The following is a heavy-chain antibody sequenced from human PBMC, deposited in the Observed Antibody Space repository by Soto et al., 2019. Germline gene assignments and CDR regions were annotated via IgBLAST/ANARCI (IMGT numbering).Heavy chain of an antibody. Sequence: EVQLVESGGGLVQPGRSLRLSCAASGFTFDDYAMHWVRQAPGKGLEWVSGISWNSGSIGYADSVKGRFTISRDNAKNSLYLQMNSLRAEDTALYYCAKDHSSGGSCLGYWGQGTLVTVSS. CDR1: GFTFDDYA. D-gene: IGHD2-15*01. CDR2: ISWNSGSI. CDR3: AKDHSSGGSCLGY. V-gene: IGHV3-9*01. J-gene: IGHJ4*02.